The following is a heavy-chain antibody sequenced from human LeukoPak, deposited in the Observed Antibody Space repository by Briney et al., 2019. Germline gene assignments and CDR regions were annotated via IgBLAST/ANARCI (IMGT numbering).Heavy chain of an antibody. J-gene: IGHJ4*02. D-gene: IGHD2-2*01. CDR2: ISGSGGST. CDR1: GFTFSSYW. V-gene: IGHV3-23*01. CDR3: AKGVVVVPAAIDY. Sequence: PGGSLRLSCAASGFTFSSYWMHWVRQAPGKGLEWVSAISGSGGSTYYADSVKGRFTISRDNSKNTLYLQMNSLRAEDTAVYYCAKGVVVVPAAIDYWGQGTLVTVSS.